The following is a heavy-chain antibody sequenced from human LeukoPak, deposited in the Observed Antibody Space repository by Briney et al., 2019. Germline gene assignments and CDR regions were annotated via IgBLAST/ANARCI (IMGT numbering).Heavy chain of an antibody. V-gene: IGHV4-38-2*02. J-gene: IGHJ4*02. CDR1: GYSISSGYY. D-gene: IGHD2-15*01. Sequence: SETLSLTCTVSGYSISSGYYWGWIRQPPGEGLEWIGSIYHSGSTYYNPSLKSRVTISVVTSKNQFSLKLSSVTAADTAVYYCARVLGYCSGGSCYGYFDYWGQGTLVTVSS. CDR3: ARVLGYCSGGSCYGYFDY. CDR2: IYHSGST.